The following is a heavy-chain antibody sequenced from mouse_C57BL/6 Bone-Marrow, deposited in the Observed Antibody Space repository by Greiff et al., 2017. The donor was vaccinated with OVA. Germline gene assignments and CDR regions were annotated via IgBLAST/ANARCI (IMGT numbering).Heavy chain of an antibody. D-gene: IGHD1-1*01. J-gene: IGHJ2*01. CDR3: ASRVTTVVAPDY. Sequence: VQLQESGAELARPGASVKLSCKASGYTFTSYGISWVKQRTGQRLEWIGEIYPRSGNTYYNEKFKGKATLTADKSSSTAYMELRSLTSEDSAVYFCASRVTTVVAPDYWGQGTTLTVSS. V-gene: IGHV1-81*01. CDR1: GYTFTSYG. CDR2: IYPRSGNT.